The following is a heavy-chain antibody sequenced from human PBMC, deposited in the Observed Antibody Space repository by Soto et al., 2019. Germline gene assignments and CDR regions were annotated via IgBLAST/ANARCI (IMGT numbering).Heavy chain of an antibody. V-gene: IGHV3-23*01. Sequence: AGGSLRLSCAASGCTFSSYAMSWGRQAPGKGLEWVSAISGSGGSTYYADSVKGRFTISRDNSKNTLYLQMNSLRAKDTAVYYCAKVSPYYRMAGRGQVTTVTVSS. CDR1: GCTFSSYA. D-gene: IGHD3-3*02. J-gene: IGHJ6*02. CDR3: AKVSPYYRMAG. CDR2: ISGSGGST.